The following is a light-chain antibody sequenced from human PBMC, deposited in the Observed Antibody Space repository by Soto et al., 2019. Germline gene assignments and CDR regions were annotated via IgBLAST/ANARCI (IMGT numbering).Light chain of an antibody. J-gene: IGLJ3*02. Sequence: QSVLTQPPSVSGAPGQRVTISCTGSSSNIGAGYDVHWYQQLPGTAPKLLIYGNSNRPSGVPDRFSGSKSGTSASLASTGLQAEDGADYYCQSYDSSLSGVFGGGTKVTVL. CDR1: SSNIGAGYD. CDR3: QSYDSSLSGV. V-gene: IGLV1-40*01. CDR2: GNS.